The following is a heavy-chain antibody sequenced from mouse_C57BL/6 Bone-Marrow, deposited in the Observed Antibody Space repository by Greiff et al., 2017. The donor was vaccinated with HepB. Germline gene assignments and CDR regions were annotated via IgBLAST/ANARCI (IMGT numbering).Heavy chain of an antibody. V-gene: IGHV1-64*01. CDR3: ASRSTMVTRVRNAMDY. CDR1: GYTFTSYW. Sequence: QVQLKQSGAELVKPGASVKLSCKASGYTFTSYWMHWVKQRPGQGLEWIGMIHPNSGSTNYNEKFKSKATLTVDKSSSTAYMQLSSLTSEDSAVYYCASRSTMVTRVRNAMDYWGQGTSVTVSS. D-gene: IGHD2-1*01. J-gene: IGHJ4*01. CDR2: IHPNSGST.